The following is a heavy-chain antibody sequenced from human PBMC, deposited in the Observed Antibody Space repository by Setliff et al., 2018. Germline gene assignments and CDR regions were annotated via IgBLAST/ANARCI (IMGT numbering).Heavy chain of an antibody. CDR2: ISHSGST. CDR3: AGGRRYDYGCDFDY. CDR1: GYSISSGHY. Sequence: SETLSLTCTVSGYSISSGHYWGWIRQPPGKGLEWIGSISHSGSTYYNPSLRSRVTISLDTSKNQFSPKLTSVTAADTAVYYCAGGRRYDYGCDFDYWGQGTLVTVSS. D-gene: IGHD4-17*01. V-gene: IGHV4-38-2*02. J-gene: IGHJ4*02.